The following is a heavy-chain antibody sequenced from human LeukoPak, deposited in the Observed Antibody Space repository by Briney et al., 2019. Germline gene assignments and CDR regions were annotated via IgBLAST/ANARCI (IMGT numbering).Heavy chain of an antibody. D-gene: IGHD1-26*01. J-gene: IGHJ4*02. CDR2: ISSSDSTI. Sequence: GGSLRLSCAASGFTFSTYEMNWVRQAPGKGLEWVSYISSSDSTIYYADSVKGRFTISRDNAKNSLYLQMNSLKAEDTAVYYCARGIVGDLDYWGQGTLVTVSS. CDR1: GFTFSTYE. V-gene: IGHV3-48*03. CDR3: ARGIVGDLDY.